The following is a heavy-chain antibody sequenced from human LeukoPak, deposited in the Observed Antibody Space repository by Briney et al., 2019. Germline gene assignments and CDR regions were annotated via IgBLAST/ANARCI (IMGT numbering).Heavy chain of an antibody. V-gene: IGHV4-39*07. Sequence: SETLSLTCSVSAGSVSSSPYYWGWIRQPPGKGLQWIGSISYSGNTFYNPSLKNRVTISVDTSRNQFSLKLRSVTDADTAVYYCSRGTSLAAGAYWAQGTLVTVSA. CDR3: SRGTSLAAGAY. CDR1: AGSVSSSPYY. D-gene: IGHD1-1*01. CDR2: ISYSGNT. J-gene: IGHJ4*02.